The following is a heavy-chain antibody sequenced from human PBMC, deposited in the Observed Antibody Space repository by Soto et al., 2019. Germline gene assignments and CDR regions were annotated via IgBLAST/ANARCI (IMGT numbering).Heavy chain of an antibody. CDR3: ARDYDFWSGYDYYYGMDV. CDR1: GGSVSSGSYY. Sequence: PSATLSLTCTVSGGSVSSGSYYWSWIRQPPGKGLEWIGYIYYSGSTNYKPSLKSRVTISVDTSKNQFSLKLSSVTAADTAVYYCARDYDFWSGYDYYYGMDVWGQGTTVTVSS. CDR2: IYYSGST. J-gene: IGHJ6*02. V-gene: IGHV4-61*01. D-gene: IGHD3-3*01.